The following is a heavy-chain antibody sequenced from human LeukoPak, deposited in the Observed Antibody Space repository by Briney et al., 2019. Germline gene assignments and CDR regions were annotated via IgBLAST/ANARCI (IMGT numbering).Heavy chain of an antibody. D-gene: IGHD3-10*01. J-gene: IGHJ4*02. V-gene: IGHV3-23*01. Sequence: GGSLRLSCAASGFTFSNYAMTWVRQAPGKGLEWVSSISGSGGTTYYADSVKGRSTISRDNSKNTLFLQMNSLRAEDTAVYYCAYGSGSYFAPYFEYWGQGTLVTVSS. CDR3: AYGSGSYFAPYFEY. CDR2: ISGSGGTT. CDR1: GFTFSNYA.